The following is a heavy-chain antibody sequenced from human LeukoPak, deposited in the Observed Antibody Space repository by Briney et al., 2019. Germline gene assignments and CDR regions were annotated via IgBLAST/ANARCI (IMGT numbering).Heavy chain of an antibody. CDR2: ISPSSTI. CDR3: AELGITMIGGV. Sequence: GGSLRLSCAVPGFTLRSYSINWVRQAPGKGLEWISYISPSSTIYYADSVKGRFTISRDKAQNSLYLQMNSLRVEDTAVYYCAELGITMIGGVWGKGTTVTISS. CDR1: GFTLRSYS. V-gene: IGHV3-48*01. D-gene: IGHD3-10*02. J-gene: IGHJ6*04.